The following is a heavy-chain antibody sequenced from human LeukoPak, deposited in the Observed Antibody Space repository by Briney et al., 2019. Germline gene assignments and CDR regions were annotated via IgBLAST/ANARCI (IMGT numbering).Heavy chain of an antibody. Sequence: GGSLRLSCAASGFTFSSYGMHWVRQAPGKGLEWVAVISYDGSNKYYADSVKGRFTISRDNSKNTLYLQMNSLRAEDTAVYYCAKVPYGSGSYPGYWGQGTLVTVSS. CDR2: ISYDGSNK. J-gene: IGHJ4*02. CDR1: GFTFSSYG. CDR3: AKVPYGSGSYPGY. V-gene: IGHV3-30*18. D-gene: IGHD3-10*01.